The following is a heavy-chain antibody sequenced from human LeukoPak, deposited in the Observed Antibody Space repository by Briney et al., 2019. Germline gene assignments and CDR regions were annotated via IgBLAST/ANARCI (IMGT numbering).Heavy chain of an antibody. CDR3: ARGGITLGGVIVPNWFDP. CDR1: GGTFSSYA. V-gene: IGHV1-69*06. D-gene: IGHD3-16*02. CDR2: IIPIFGTA. Sequence: SVKVSCKASGGTFSSYAISWVRQAPGQGLEWMGGIIPIFGTANYAQKFQGRVTITADKSTSTAYMELSSLRSEDTAVYYCARGGITLGGVIVPNWFDPWGQGTLVTVSS. J-gene: IGHJ5*02.